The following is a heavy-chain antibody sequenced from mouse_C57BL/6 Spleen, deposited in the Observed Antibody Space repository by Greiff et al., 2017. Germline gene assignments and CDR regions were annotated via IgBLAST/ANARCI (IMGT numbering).Heavy chain of an antibody. CDR1: GYTFTSYW. Sequence: QVQLQQSGAELVKPGASVKMSCKASGYTFTSYWITWVKQRPGQGLEWIGDIYPGSGSTNYNEKFKSKATLTVDTSSSTAYMQLSSLTSEDSAVYYCARRSLDGYYWYFDVWGTGTTVTVSS. D-gene: IGHD2-3*01. V-gene: IGHV1-55*01. J-gene: IGHJ1*03. CDR2: IYPGSGST. CDR3: ARRSLDGYYWYFDV.